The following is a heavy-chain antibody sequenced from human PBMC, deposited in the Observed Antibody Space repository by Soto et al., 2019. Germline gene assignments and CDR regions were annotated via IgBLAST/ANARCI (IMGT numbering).Heavy chain of an antibody. CDR1: GDTFSNYA. Sequence: GASVKVSCKASGDTFSNYAIGWVRQAPGHGLEWMGSLIPILDTPNYAQKFQGRVTINADESTRTAYMELSSLGSEDTAVYYCAIDQYYGSGQRNYGTDVWGAGTTVTVSS. V-gene: IGHV1-69*11. CDR2: LIPILDTP. D-gene: IGHD3-10*01. CDR3: AIDQYYGSGQRNYGTDV. J-gene: IGHJ6*02.